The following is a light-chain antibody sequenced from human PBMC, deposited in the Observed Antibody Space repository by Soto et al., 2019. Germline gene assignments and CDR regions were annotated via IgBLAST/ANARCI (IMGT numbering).Light chain of an antibody. V-gene: IGKV3-15*01. J-gene: IGKJ1*01. CDR1: QSVSSN. Sequence: EIVMTQSPATLSVSPGERATLSCRASQSVSSNLAWYHQKPGQAPPLLIYGASTSATGIPARFSGSGSGTKFTLTISSLQSADFAVYYCHQYNNWPPWTFGQGTKVEIK. CDR2: GAS. CDR3: HQYNNWPPWT.